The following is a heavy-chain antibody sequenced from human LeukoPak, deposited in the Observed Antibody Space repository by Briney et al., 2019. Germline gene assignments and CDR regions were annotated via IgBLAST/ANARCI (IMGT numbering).Heavy chain of an antibody. V-gene: IGHV4-59*01. CDR1: GGSISSYY. J-gene: IGHJ4*02. D-gene: IGHD6-6*01. CDR3: ARSYSSSLDY. Sequence: SETLSLTCTVSGGSISSYYWSWIRQPPGKGLEWIGYIYCSGSTNYNPSLKSRVTISVDTSKNQFSLKLSSVTAADTAVYYCARSYSSSLDYWGQGTLVTVSS. CDR2: IYCSGST.